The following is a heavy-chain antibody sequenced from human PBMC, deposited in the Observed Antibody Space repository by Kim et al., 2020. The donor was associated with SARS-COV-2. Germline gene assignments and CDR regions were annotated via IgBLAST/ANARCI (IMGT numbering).Heavy chain of an antibody. CDR2: IYTSGST. CDR3: ARDICGGSCYSPDYYGMDV. J-gene: IGHJ6*02. V-gene: IGHV4-4*07. Sequence: SETLSLTCTVSGGSISSYYWNWIRQPAGKGLEWIGRIYTSGSTNYNPSLKSRVTMSVDTSKNQFSLKLSSVTAADTAVYYCARDICGGSCYSPDYYGMDVWDQGTTVTVSS. D-gene: IGHD2-15*01. CDR1: GGSISSYY.